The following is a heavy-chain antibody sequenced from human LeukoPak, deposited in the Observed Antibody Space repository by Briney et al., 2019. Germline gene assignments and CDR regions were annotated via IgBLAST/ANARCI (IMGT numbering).Heavy chain of an antibody. D-gene: IGHD3-22*01. Sequence: PGRSLRLSCVASGFTFDSNVMNWVRQAPDKGLEWVAFISYDGTTKFYAVSVKGRFTISRDSSKNILYLQMNSLGTEDTAVYYCVKGFYYNSRTYSSPLNYWGQGTLVTVSS. CDR2: ISYDGTTK. V-gene: IGHV3-30*18. J-gene: IGHJ4*02. CDR1: GFTFDSNV. CDR3: VKGFYYNSRTYSSPLNY.